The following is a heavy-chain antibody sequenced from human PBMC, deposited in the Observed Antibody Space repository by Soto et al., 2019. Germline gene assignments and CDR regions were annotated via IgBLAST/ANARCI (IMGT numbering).Heavy chain of an antibody. CDR3: AKEVYGAARGGMDV. Sequence: GGSLRLSCAASGFTFKNNGMNWLRQAPGRGLEWVSAITDNRGSTYYADSVKGRCTISRDNSKNTLYLQMNSLRAQDTAVYYCAKEVYGAARGGMDVWGQGTTVTVSS. J-gene: IGHJ6*02. CDR2: ITDNRGST. D-gene: IGHD3-10*01. V-gene: IGHV3-23*01. CDR1: GFTFKNNG.